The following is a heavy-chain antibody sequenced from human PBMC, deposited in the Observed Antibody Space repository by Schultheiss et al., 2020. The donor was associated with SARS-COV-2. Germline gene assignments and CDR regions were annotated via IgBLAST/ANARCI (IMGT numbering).Heavy chain of an antibody. CDR1: GFTFSSYW. V-gene: IGHV3-21*01. D-gene: IGHD4-17*01. CDR3: AADDYEPLAHQTLNWFDP. J-gene: IGHJ5*02. CDR2: ISSSSSYI. Sequence: GESLKISCAASGFTFSSYWMHWVRQAPGKGLEWVSSISSSSSYIYYADSVKGRFTISRDNAKNSLYLQMNSLRAEDTAVYYCAADDYEPLAHQTLNWFDPWGQGTLVTVSS.